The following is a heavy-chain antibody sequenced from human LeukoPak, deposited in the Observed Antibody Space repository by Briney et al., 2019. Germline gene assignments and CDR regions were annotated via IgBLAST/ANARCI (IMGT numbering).Heavy chain of an antibody. CDR1: GGSFSGYY. Sequence: PSETLSLTCAVYGGSFSGYYWSWIRQPPGKGLEWIGEINHSGSTNYNPSLKSRVTISVDTSKNQFSLKLSSVTAADTAVYYCARHARRLITFGGVSAFDIWGQGTMVTVSS. CDR2: INHSGST. D-gene: IGHD3-16*01. J-gene: IGHJ3*02. CDR3: ARHARRLITFGGVSAFDI. V-gene: IGHV4-34*01.